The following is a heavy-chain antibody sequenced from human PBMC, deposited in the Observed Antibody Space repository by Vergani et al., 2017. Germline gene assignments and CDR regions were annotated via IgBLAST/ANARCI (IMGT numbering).Heavy chain of an antibody. CDR3: ARVMVGGYPRWFDY. J-gene: IGHJ4*02. D-gene: IGHD2-15*01. CDR1: GFTFSSYA. CDR2: ISGSGGST. Sequence: EVQLLESGGGLVQPGGSLRLSCAASGFTFSSYAMSWVRQAPGKGLEWVSAISGSGGSTYYADSVKGRFTTSRDNSKTTLYLQMNSLGAEHTAVYYCARVMVGGYPRWFDYWGQGTLVTVSS. V-gene: IGHV3-23*01.